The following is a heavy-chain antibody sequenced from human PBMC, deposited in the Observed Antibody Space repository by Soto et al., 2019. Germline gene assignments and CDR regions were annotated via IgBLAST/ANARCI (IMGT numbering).Heavy chain of an antibody. V-gene: IGHV3-23*01. D-gene: IGHD6-19*01. J-gene: IGHJ6*02. Sequence: HPGGSLRLSCAASGFTFSSYAMSWVRQAPGKGLGWVSAISGSGGSTYYADSVKGRFAISRDNSKNTLYLQMNSLRAEDTAVYYCAKKSDRGQWLVEENYYYYYGMDVWGQGTTVTVSS. CDR1: GFTFSSYA. CDR2: ISGSGGST. CDR3: AKKSDRGQWLVEENYYYYYGMDV.